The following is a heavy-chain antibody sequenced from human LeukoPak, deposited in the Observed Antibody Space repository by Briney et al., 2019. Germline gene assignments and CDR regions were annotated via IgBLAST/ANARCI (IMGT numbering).Heavy chain of an antibody. J-gene: IGHJ4*02. CDR3: ARGEGSGSYMSYFDY. CDR2: IDHSGST. Sequence: SETLSLTCAVYVGSFSGYYWSWIRQPPGKGLEWIGEIDHSGSTIYNPSLESRVTISQDTSKNQFSLELSSVTAADTAVYYCARGEGSGSYMSYFDYWGQGGLVTVSS. V-gene: IGHV4-34*01. D-gene: IGHD3-10*01. CDR1: VGSFSGYY.